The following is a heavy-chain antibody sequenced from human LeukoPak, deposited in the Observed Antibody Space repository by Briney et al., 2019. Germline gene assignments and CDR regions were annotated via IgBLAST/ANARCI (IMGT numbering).Heavy chain of an antibody. CDR1: GFTFSTYW. D-gene: IGHD1-26*01. J-gene: IGHJ4*02. V-gene: IGHV3-7*01. CDR2: IKEDGSAK. CDR3: AREATGATGYFDY. Sequence: PGGSLRLSCAASGFTFSTYWMTWVRQAPGKGLEWVANIKEDGSAKYYVDSVRGRFSISRDNAKNSLYLQMNSLRAEDTAVYYCAREATGATGYFDYWGQGTLVTVSS.